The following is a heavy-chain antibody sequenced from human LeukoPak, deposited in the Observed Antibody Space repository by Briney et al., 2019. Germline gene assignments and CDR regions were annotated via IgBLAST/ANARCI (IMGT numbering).Heavy chain of an antibody. Sequence: SETLSLTCTVSGVSISSSSYYWGWIRQPPGKGLEWVGSIYYSGSTYYNPSLKSRVTISVDTSKNQFSLKMSSVTAADTAVYYCARSFAPVGATTLGYWGQGTLVTVSS. D-gene: IGHD1-26*01. CDR3: ARSFAPVGATTLGY. CDR1: GVSISSSSYY. V-gene: IGHV4-39*07. J-gene: IGHJ4*02. CDR2: IYYSGST.